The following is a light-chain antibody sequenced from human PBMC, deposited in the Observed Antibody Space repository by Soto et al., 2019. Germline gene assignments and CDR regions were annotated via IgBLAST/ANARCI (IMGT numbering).Light chain of an antibody. CDR1: QSVSSSY. J-gene: IGKJ4*01. CDR2: GAS. CDR3: QQYGSSPLT. V-gene: IGKV3-20*01. Sequence: EIGLTQCPVTLSLSPGERATLSCRASQSVSSSYLAWYQQKPGQAPRLLIYGASSRATGIPDRFSGSGSGTDFTLTISRLEPEDFAVYYCQQYGSSPLTFGGGTKVDIK.